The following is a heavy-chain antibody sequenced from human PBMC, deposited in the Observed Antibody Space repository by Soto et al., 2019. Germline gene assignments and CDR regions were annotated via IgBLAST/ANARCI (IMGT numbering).Heavy chain of an antibody. CDR1: GFTFSNYT. J-gene: IGHJ6*02. V-gene: IGHV3-21*01. D-gene: IGHD3-3*01. Sequence: EVQLVESGGGLVKPGGSLRVSCAASGFTFSNYTMNWVRQAPGKGLEWVSAINSSTTYIYYADSVKGRFTISRDNARQSLYLELNSLGAEDTAVYYCARAKYDCWSGYSNYYGMDVWGQGTTVTVSS. CDR2: INSSTTYI. CDR3: ARAKYDCWSGYSNYYGMDV.